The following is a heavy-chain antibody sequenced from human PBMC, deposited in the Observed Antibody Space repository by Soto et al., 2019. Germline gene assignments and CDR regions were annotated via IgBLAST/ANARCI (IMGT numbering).Heavy chain of an antibody. CDR3: TTGSVEGV. CDR1: GLPISNAW. V-gene: IGHV3-15*07. CDR2: IKTKTEVGPT. J-gene: IGHJ6*03. D-gene: IGHD2-15*01. Sequence: EVQLVESGGGFIQPGGSLRLSCAASGLPISNAWMNWVRQAPGKGLEWVGRIKTKTEVGPTDYAAAVKGRFTVSSDDSKNTLYLQINSLKTEDTAVYYCTTGSVEGVWGKGTMVTVSS.